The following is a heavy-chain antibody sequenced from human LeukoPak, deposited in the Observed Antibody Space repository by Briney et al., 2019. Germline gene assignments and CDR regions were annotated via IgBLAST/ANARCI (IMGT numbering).Heavy chain of an antibody. V-gene: IGHV1-69*06. CDR3: AREAQLRYFDWLQNWFDP. CDR2: FIPLFGTP. Sequence: SVKLSCKASGATVSTYTISWLRRAPGQRVGWMGGFIPLFGTPDYAQKYQDRLTITVDKSTSTAYMELSSLRSEDTAVYSCAREAQLRYFDWLQNWFDPWGQGTLVTVSS. J-gene: IGHJ5*02. CDR1: GATVSTYT. D-gene: IGHD3-9*01.